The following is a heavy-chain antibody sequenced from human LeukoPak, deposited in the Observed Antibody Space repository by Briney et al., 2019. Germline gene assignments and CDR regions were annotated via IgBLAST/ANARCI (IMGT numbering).Heavy chain of an antibody. CDR3: ARHFGT. V-gene: IGHV4-34*01. Sequence: SETLSLTCAVYGGSFSDYYWSWIRQPPGKGLEWIGSIYYSGSTYYNPSLKSRVTISVDTSKNQFSLKLRSVTAADTAVYCCARHFGTWGQGTLVTVSS. CDR1: GGSFSDYY. CDR2: IYYSGST. D-gene: IGHD3/OR15-3a*01. J-gene: IGHJ4*02.